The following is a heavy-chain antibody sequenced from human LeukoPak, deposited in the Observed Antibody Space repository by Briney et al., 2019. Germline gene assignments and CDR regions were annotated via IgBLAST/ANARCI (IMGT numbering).Heavy chain of an antibody. V-gene: IGHV3-23*01. CDR1: GFNFKDYW. J-gene: IGHJ4*02. Sequence: PGGPLRLSCEASGFNFKDYWMSWVRQAPGKGLEWVSAISGSGGSTYYADSVKGRFTISRDNSKNTLYLQMNSLRAEDTAVYYCAKARQALRGYFDYWGQGTLVTVSS. CDR3: AKARQALRGYFDY. D-gene: IGHD3-10*01. CDR2: ISGSGGST.